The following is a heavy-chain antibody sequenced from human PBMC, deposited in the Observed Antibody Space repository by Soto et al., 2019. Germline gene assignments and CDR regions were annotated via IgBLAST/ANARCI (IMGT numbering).Heavy chain of an antibody. CDR3: ARGIQYRYGMDV. CDR1: GFTFSDHW. V-gene: IGHV3-74*01. J-gene: IGHJ6*02. Sequence: EVQLVESGGGLVQPGGSLRLSCAAAGFTFSDHWMHWVRQAPGKGLVWVSRINGDGTNTFYADSVKGRFSISRDNAKNTVYLHMYRLRGEDTAVYYCARGIQYRYGMDVWGPGTTVTVSS. CDR2: INGDGTNT. D-gene: IGHD4-4*01.